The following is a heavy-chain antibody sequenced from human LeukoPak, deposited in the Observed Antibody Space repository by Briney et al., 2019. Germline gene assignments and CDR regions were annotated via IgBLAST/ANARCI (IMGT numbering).Heavy chain of an antibody. J-gene: IGHJ5*01. D-gene: IGHD3-16*02. V-gene: IGHV3-33*01. Sequence: GGSLRLSCVASRFSFGSYGMHWVRQAPGKGLEWVAFIWYDGSNKYCADSVKGRFTISRDNSKNTLYLQMDSLRAEDTAVYYCARDQGSYHWLDSWGQGTLVTVSS. CDR1: RFSFGSYG. CDR3: ARDQGSYHWLDS. CDR2: IWYDGSNK.